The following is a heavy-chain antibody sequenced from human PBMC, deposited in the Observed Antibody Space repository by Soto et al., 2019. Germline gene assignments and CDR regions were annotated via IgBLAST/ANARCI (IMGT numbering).Heavy chain of an antibody. J-gene: IGHJ6*02. CDR1: GFTFSTYT. Sequence: GGSLRLSCAASGFTFSTYTMNWVRQAPEKGLEWVSSISRDSSYIYYADSVKGRFTISRDNAKNSLNLQMNSLRADDTAVYYCARVEGVAVVHDYYYGMDVWGQGTTVTVSS. D-gene: IGHD2-2*01. CDR2: ISRDSSYI. CDR3: ARVEGVAVVHDYYYGMDV. V-gene: IGHV3-21*01.